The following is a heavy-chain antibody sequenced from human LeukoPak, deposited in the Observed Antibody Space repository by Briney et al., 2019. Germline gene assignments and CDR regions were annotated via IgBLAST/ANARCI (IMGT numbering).Heavy chain of an antibody. CDR3: ARDGHYDILTGYFQD. D-gene: IGHD3-9*01. Sequence: GGSLRLSCAASKFTFNTYTLNWVRQAPGKGLEWVSSISSSSSYIYYADSVKGRFTISRDNAKNSLYLQMNSLRAEDTAVYYCARDGHYDILTGYFQDWGQGTLVTVSS. J-gene: IGHJ1*01. CDR2: ISSSSSYI. CDR1: KFTFNTYT. V-gene: IGHV3-21*04.